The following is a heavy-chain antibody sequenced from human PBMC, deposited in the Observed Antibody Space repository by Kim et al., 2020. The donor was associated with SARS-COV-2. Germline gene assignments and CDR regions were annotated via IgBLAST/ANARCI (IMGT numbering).Heavy chain of an antibody. J-gene: IGHJ5*02. Sequence: AQKFQGRVTMTRDTSISTAYMELSRLRSDDTAVYYCARVRLGAAAGTLDPWGQGTLVTVSS. D-gene: IGHD6-13*01. V-gene: IGHV1-2*02. CDR3: ARVRLGAAAGTLDP.